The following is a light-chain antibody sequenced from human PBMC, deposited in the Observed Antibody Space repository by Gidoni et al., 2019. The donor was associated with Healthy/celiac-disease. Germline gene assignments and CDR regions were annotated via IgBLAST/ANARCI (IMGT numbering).Light chain of an antibody. CDR3: SSYTSSSTLYV. J-gene: IGLJ1*01. V-gene: IGLV2-14*03. CDR1: SSDVGGYNY. CDR2: DVS. Sequence: QSALPPPASVSGSPGQSITMSCTGTSSDVGGYNYVSWYQQHPGKAPKLMIYDVSNRPSGVSNRFSGSKSGNTASLTISGLQAEDEADYYCSSYTSSSTLYVFGTGTKVTVL.